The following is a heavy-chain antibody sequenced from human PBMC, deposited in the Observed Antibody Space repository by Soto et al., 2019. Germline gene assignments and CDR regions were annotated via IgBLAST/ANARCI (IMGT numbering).Heavy chain of an antibody. D-gene: IGHD6-19*01. Sequence: QERLVQSGAELRRPGASVKISCRASGYNFPSFNVNWVRQASGQGPEWLGWMNPTNGNAAFARDFQGRVTMTRELSTDTAQLELGGLASGDTAIYYCGRAVGIAVTGPDPWGPGTVVNLS. V-gene: IGHV1-8*01. CDR2: MNPTNGNA. J-gene: IGHJ5*02. CDR3: GRAVGIAVTGPDP. CDR1: GYNFPSFN.